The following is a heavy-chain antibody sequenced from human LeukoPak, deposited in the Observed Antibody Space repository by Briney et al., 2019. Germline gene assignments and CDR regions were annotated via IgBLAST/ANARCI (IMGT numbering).Heavy chain of an antibody. CDR1: GGSISSGDYF. CDR2: IYDSESA. J-gene: IGHJ4*02. CDR3: ARVDYDAID. D-gene: IGHD2-8*01. V-gene: IGHV4-30-4*01. Sequence: PSQTLSLTCTVSGGSISSGDYFWTWIRQPPGKGLEWIGHIYDSESAEYNPSLKSRVTIALDTSKNQFSLKVTSVTAADTAVYFCARVDYDAIDWGLGTLVTVSS.